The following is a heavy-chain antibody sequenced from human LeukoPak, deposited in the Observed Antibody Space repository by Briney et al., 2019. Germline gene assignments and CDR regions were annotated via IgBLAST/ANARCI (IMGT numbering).Heavy chain of an antibody. V-gene: IGHV1-24*01. J-gene: IGHJ4*02. Sequence: ASVKVSCKVSGYTLTELSMHWVRQAPGKGLEWMGGFDPEDGETIYAQKFQGRVTMTEDTSTDTAYMELSSLRSEDTAVYYRATQDPASNWNYASFDYWGQGTLVTVSS. CDR2: FDPEDGET. D-gene: IGHD1-7*01. CDR3: ATQDPASNWNYASFDY. CDR1: GYTLTELS.